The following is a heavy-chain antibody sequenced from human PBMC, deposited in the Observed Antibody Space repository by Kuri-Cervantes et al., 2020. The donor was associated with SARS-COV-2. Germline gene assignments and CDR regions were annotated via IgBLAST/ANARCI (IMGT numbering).Heavy chain of an antibody. CDR1: GYTFTSYA. Sequence: SVNVSCKASGYTFTSYAMNWVRQAPGQGLEWMAWINTNTGNPTYAQGFTGRFIFSLDTSVSTAYLQISSLRAEDTAVYYCARDEKGVFDYWGQGTLVTISS. V-gene: IGHV7-4-1*02. CDR2: INTNTGNP. J-gene: IGHJ4*02. CDR3: ARDEKGVFDY.